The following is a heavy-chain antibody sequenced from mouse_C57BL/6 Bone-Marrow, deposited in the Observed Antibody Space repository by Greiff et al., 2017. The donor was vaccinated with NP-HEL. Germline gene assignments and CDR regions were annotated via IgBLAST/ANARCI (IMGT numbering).Heavy chain of an antibody. D-gene: IGHD2-4*01. Sequence: EVKLMESGGDLVKPGGSLKLSCAASGFTFSSYGMSWVRQTPDKGLEWVATISSGGSYTYYPDSVKGRFTISRDNAKNTLYLQMSSLKSEDTAMYYFASPYDYLYAMDYWGQGTSVTVSS. CDR2: ISSGGSYT. CDR1: GFTFSSYG. V-gene: IGHV5-6*01. CDR3: ASPYDYLYAMDY. J-gene: IGHJ4*01.